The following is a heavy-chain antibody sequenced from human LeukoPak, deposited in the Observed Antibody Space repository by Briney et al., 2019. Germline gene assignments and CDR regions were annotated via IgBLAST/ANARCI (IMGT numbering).Heavy chain of an antibody. Sequence: PSETLSLTCAVYGGSFSGYYWSRIRQPPGKGLEWIGEINHSGSTNYNPSLKSRVTISVDKSKNQFSLKLNSVTAADTAVYYCARESYYDSSGYSHDAFDIWGQGTMVTASS. CDR3: ARESYYDSSGYSHDAFDI. CDR2: INHSGST. D-gene: IGHD3-22*01. V-gene: IGHV4-34*01. J-gene: IGHJ3*02. CDR1: GGSFSGYY.